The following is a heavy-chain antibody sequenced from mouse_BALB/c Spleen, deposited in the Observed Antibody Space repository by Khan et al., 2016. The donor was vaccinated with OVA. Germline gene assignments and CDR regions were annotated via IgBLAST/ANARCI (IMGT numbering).Heavy chain of an antibody. J-gene: IGHJ4*01. CDR2: INTYTGEP. Sequence: QIQLVQSGPELKKPGETVKISCKASGYTFTNYGMNWVKQAPGRGLKWMGWINTYTGEPTYADDFKGRFVFSFETSASTAYLQINNLKNEDTATYCCARPPYFSYVMGYWGQGTAVTVSS. V-gene: IGHV9-3-1*01. CDR3: ARPPYFSYVMGY. CDR1: GYTFTNYG. D-gene: IGHD2-10*01.